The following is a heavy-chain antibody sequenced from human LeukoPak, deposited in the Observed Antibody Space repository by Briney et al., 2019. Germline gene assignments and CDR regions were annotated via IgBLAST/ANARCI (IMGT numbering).Heavy chain of an antibody. J-gene: IGHJ4*02. CDR3: ARHVWLQPFDY. CDR2: IYYSGST. V-gene: IGHV4-59*08. D-gene: IGHD3-9*01. CDR1: GGSMNSYY. Sequence: PSETLSLTCSVSGGSMNSYYLSWLRQSPGKGLEWIGYIYYSGSTNYNPPLKSRVTISVDTSKNPFSLKLTSVTAADTAVYYCARHVWLQPFDYWGQGTLVTVSS.